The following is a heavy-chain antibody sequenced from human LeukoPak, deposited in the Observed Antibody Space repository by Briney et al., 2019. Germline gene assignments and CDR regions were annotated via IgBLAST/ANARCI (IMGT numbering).Heavy chain of an antibody. V-gene: IGHV6-1*01. CDR1: GDSVSSNSAA. Sequence: SQTLSLTCAISGDSVSSNSAAWHWIRQSPSRGLEWLGKTYYRSRRYNDYAVSVKSRISINPDTSKNQFSLQLNSVTPEDTAVYYCASSGISRSFDMWGQGTMVTVSS. D-gene: IGHD2-15*01. CDR3: ASSGISRSFDM. CDR2: TYYRSRRYN. J-gene: IGHJ3*02.